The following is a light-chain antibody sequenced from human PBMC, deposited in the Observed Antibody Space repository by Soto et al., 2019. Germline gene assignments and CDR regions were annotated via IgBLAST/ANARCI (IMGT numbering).Light chain of an antibody. CDR1: QSVSSY. CDR2: DAS. V-gene: IGKV3-11*01. CDR3: QQRSNWPPRT. Sequence: EIVLTQVSTPPSLSPGGRAPLSCRASQSVSSYLAWYQQKPGQAPRLLIYDASNRATGIPARFSGSGSGTDFTLTISSLEPEDFAVYYCQQRSNWPPRTFGQGTKVDIK. J-gene: IGKJ1*01.